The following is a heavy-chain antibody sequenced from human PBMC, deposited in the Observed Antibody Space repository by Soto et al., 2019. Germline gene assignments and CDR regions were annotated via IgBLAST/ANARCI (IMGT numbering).Heavy chain of an antibody. CDR2: IWYDGSNK. CDR1: GFTFSSYG. V-gene: IGHV3-33*01. D-gene: IGHD4-17*01. CDR3: ARDGGRGDYVFDY. Sequence: GGSLRLSCAASGFTFSSYGMHWVRQAPGKGLEWVAVIWYDGSNKYYADSVKGRFTISRDNSKNTLYLQMNSLRAEDTAVYYCARDGGRGDYVFDYWGQGTLVTVSS. J-gene: IGHJ4*02.